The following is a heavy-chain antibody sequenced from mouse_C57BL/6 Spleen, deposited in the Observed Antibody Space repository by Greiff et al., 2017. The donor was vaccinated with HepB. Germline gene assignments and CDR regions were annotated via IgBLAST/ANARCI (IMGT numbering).Heavy chain of an antibody. CDR2: IWSGGST. J-gene: IGHJ4*01. CDR1: GFSLTSYG. Sequence: VQLQESGPGLVQPSQSLSITCTVSGFSLTSYGVHWVRQSPGKGLEWLGVIWSGGSTDYNAAFISRLSISKDNSKSQVFFKMNSLQADDTAIYYCARTDGYYLYYAMDYWGQGTSVTVSS. CDR3: ARTDGYYLYYAMDY. D-gene: IGHD2-3*01. V-gene: IGHV2-2*01.